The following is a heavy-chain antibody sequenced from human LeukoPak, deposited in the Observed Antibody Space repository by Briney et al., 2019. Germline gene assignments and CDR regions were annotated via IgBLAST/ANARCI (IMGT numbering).Heavy chain of an antibody. CDR2: VYYSGST. J-gene: IGHJ4*02. V-gene: IGHV4-59*01. CDR3: ARFGAAAGTDY. Sequence: SETLSLTCTVSGASITSYYWTWIRRPPGKGLEWIGYVYYSGSTNYNPSPKSRVTISVDTSKNQFSLKLTSMTAADTAVYYCARFGAAAGTDYWGQGTLVTVSS. CDR1: GASITSYY. D-gene: IGHD6-13*01.